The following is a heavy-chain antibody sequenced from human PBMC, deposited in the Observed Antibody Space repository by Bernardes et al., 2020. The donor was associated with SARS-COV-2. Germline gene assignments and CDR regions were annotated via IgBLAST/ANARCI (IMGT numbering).Heavy chain of an antibody. CDR1: GGSISSYY. CDR2: IYYSGST. Sequence: SETLSLTCTVSGGSISSYYWSWIRQPPGKGLEWIGYIYYSGSTNYNPSLKSRVTISVDTSKNQFSLKLSSVTAADTAVYYCARDLEVPAAWFDPWGQGTLVTVSS. J-gene: IGHJ5*02. CDR3: ARDLEVPAAWFDP. D-gene: IGHD2-2*01. V-gene: IGHV4-59*01.